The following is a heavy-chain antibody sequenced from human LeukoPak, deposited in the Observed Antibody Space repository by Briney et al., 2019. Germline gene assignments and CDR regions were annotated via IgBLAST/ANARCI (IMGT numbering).Heavy chain of an antibody. CDR3: AREKDCSGGSCYDYYYYYMDV. CDR2: IIPIFGTA. V-gene: IGHV1-69*05. Sequence: SVKVSCKASGGTFSSYAISWVRQAPGQGLEWMGRIIPIFGTANYAQKFQGRVTITTDESTSTAYMELSSLRSEDTAVYYCAREKDCSGGSCYDYYYYYMDVWGKGTTVTDSS. CDR1: GGTFSSYA. J-gene: IGHJ6*03. D-gene: IGHD2-15*01.